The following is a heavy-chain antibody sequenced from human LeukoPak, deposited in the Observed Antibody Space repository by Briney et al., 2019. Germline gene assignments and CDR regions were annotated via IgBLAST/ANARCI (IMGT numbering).Heavy chain of an antibody. J-gene: IGHJ4*02. CDR2: ISGRDSNT. Sequence: GGSLRLSCSASGFTFSTFGMSWVRQAPGKGLEWVSAISGRDSNTYYADSVKGRFAISRDNSKNTLYLQMNSLRPEDAAIYYCATIGDRRTGELYRIDYWGQGTLVTVSS. CDR3: ATIGDRRTGELYRIDY. CDR1: GFTFSTFG. V-gene: IGHV3-23*01. D-gene: IGHD7-27*01.